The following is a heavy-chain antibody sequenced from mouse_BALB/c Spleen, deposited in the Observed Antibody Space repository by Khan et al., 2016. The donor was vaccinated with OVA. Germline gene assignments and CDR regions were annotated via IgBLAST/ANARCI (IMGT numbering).Heavy chain of an antibody. CDR1: GFTFSSYA. D-gene: IGHD1-1*02. Sequence: EVELVESGGGLVKPGGSLKLSCSASGFTFSSYAMSWVRQTPEQRLEWFATISSGGHYTFYPDSVKGRFTISRDTARNTLYLQMSSLRSEDTAMYYCARSVVDYYAMDYWGQGTSVTVSS. J-gene: IGHJ4*01. CDR3: ARSVVDYYAMDY. V-gene: IGHV5-9-3*01. CDR2: ISSGGHYT.